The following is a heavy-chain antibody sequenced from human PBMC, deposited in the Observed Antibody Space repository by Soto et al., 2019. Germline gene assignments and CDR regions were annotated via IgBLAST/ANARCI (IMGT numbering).Heavy chain of an antibody. V-gene: IGHV4-59*12. CDR3: ARGGVDYYDSSGYYFSPYYFDY. Sequence: SETLSLTCTVSGGSISSYYWSWIRQPPGKGLEWIGYIYHSGSTYYNPPLKSRVTISVDRSKNQFSLKLSSVTAADTAVYYCARGGVDYYDSSGYYFSPYYFDYWGQGTLVTVSS. J-gene: IGHJ4*02. CDR1: GGSISSYY. CDR2: IYHSGST. D-gene: IGHD3-22*01.